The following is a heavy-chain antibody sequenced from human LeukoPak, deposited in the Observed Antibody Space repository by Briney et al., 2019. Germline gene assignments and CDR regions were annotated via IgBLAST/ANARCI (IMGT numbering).Heavy chain of an antibody. CDR1: GGSISIYY. D-gene: IGHD2-8*01. J-gene: IGHJ3*02. CDR2: IYYSGST. CDR3: ARRNIVLSDAFHI. V-gene: IGHV4-59*08. Sequence: SETLSLTCTVSGGSISIYYWSWIRQPPGKGLEWIGYIYYSGSTNYNPSLKSRVTISVDTSKNQFSLKLSSVTAADTAVYYCARRNIVLSDAFHIWGQGTMVTVSS.